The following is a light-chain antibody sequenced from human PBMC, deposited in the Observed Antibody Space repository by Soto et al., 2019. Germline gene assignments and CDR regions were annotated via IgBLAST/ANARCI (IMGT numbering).Light chain of an antibody. J-gene: IGLJ2*01. CDR3: AAWDGSLNAVV. CDR1: SSNIGSNT. Sequence: QSVLTQPPSASGTPGQRVTISCSGGSSNIGSNTVNWYQQLPGTAPNLLIYSNNQRPSGVPDRFSGSKSGTSASLAISGLQSEDEADYYCAAWDGSLNAVVFGGGTKVTVL. V-gene: IGLV1-44*01. CDR2: SNN.